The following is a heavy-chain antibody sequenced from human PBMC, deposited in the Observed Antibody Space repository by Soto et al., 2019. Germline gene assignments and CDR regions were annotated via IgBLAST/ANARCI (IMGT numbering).Heavy chain of an antibody. Sequence: GESLKISCKGSGYSFTTYWIGWVRQLPGQGLEWMGVMFPGDSDTRYSPSFQGQVTMSADPSTNTAYLEWSSLKAADSAMYYCARVPDSSLGAMDVWGQGTTVTVSS. CDR2: MFPGDSDT. CDR3: ARVPDSSLGAMDV. V-gene: IGHV5-51*01. D-gene: IGHD6-19*01. J-gene: IGHJ6*02. CDR1: GYSFTTYW.